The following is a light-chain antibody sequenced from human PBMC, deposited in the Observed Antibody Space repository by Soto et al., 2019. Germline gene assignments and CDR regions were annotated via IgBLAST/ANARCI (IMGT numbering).Light chain of an antibody. Sequence: QSVLRQPPSVSGAPGQRVTISCTGSSSNIGAGYDVHWYQQLPGTAPKLLIYGNSNRPSGVPDRFSGSKSGTSASLAITGLQAEDEADYYRQAYDSSLSGSKVVFGGGTKVTVL. J-gene: IGLJ2*01. V-gene: IGLV1-40*01. CDR1: SSNIGAGYD. CDR3: QAYDSSLSGSKVV. CDR2: GNS.